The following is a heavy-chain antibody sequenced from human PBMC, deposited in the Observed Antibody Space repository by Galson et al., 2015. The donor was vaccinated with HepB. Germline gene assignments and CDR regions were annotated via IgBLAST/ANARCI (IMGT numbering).Heavy chain of an antibody. J-gene: IGHJ4*02. D-gene: IGHD4-17*01. CDR2: YAPEDGET. CDR3: AADPHRTTVTTMLF. Sequence: SVKVSCKVSGHTLTELSVHWVRLIPGKGLEWMGGYAPEDGETIYAQKFQGRFTMTEGTSTAYMHLNNLGSDDPAVYYCAADPHRTTVTTMLFWGQGTLVAVSS. V-gene: IGHV1-24*01. CDR1: GHTLTELS.